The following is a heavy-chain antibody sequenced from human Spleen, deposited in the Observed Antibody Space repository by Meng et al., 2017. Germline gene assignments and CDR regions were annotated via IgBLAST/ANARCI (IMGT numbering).Heavy chain of an antibody. Sequence: GESLKISCVASGFTFSNAWMGWVRQAPGKGLEWVGRIKSKIHGGTIEYAAPVKGRFSISRDDSKNTLSLQMNGLKNEDTGGYYCTDMDIGFEMWGQGTLVTVSS. J-gene: IGHJ4*03. CDR2: IKSKIHGGTI. V-gene: IGHV3-15*01. D-gene: IGHD2-2*03. CDR3: TDMDIGFEM. CDR1: GFTFSNAW.